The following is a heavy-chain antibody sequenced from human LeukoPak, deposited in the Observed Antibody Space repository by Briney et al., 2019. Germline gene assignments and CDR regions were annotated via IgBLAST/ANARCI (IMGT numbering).Heavy chain of an antibody. CDR1: GFTFSSYG. V-gene: IGHV3-30*02. CDR2: IRYDGSNK. CDR3: AKVRVVFNWNYAYYFDY. J-gene: IGHJ4*02. Sequence: PGGSLRLSCAAPGFTFSSYGMHWVRQAPGKGLEWVAFIRYDGSNKYYADSVKGRFTISRDNSKNTLYLQMNSLRPEDTAVYYCAKVRVVFNWNYAYYFDYWGQGTLVTVSS. D-gene: IGHD1-7*01.